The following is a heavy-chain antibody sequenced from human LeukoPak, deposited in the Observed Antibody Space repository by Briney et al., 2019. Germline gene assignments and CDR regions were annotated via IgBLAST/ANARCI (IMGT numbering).Heavy chain of an antibody. D-gene: IGHD5-18*01. CDR1: GYTFTSYG. CDR2: ISAYNGNT. Sequence: ASVKVSCKPSGYTFTSYGISWVRQAPGQGLEWMGWISAYNGNTNYAQKLQGRVTLTTDTSTSTAYMELRIRRSADTVAYSCSRVYSYDAPDSLVEGAMVTVSS. J-gene: IGHJ3*02. V-gene: IGHV1-18*01. CDR3: SRVYSYDAPDS.